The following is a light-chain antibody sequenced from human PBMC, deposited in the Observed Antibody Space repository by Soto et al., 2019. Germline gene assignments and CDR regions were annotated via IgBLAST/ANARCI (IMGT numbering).Light chain of an antibody. Sequence: EIVLTQSPATLSVSPGERATLSCRASQSVGTYLAWYQQKPGQAPRLLIYDASTRATGIPARFSGSGSGTDFTPPTSSLQPADFAVYYCQQRSKWPRNTFGQGTRLEIK. V-gene: IGKV3-11*01. CDR1: QSVGTY. CDR3: QQRSKWPRNT. J-gene: IGKJ5*01. CDR2: DAS.